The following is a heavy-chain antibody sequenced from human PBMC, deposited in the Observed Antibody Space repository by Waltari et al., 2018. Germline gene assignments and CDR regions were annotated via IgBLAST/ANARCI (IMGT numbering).Heavy chain of an antibody. CDR2: ISSTSSSI. D-gene: IGHD2-15*01. Sequence: EVQLVESGGGLVQPGGSLRLSCAASGFTFSRYTRNWVRQAPGKGLEWVSSISSTSSSISYADSVKGRIITSRDNDKNSLYLQMNSLRAEDTAVYYCAREEVRYCSGGTCSDFDYWGQGTLVTVSS. CDR1: GFTFSRYT. J-gene: IGHJ4*02. CDR3: AREEVRYCSGGTCSDFDY. V-gene: IGHV3-48*04.